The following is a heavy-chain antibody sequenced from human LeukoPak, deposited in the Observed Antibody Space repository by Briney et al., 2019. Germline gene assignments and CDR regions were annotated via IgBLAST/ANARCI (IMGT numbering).Heavy chain of an antibody. CDR2: ISSSGVST. J-gene: IGHJ5*02. CDR1: GFTFSSYG. V-gene: IGHV3-23*01. CDR3: APTSTLTTGRWFDP. D-gene: IGHD4-17*01. Sequence: GGSLRLSCAASGFTFSSYGMSWVRQAPGGGLEWVSSISSSGVSTHYTDSVKGRFTISRDNSENTLYLQMNSLRAEDTAIYYCAPTSTLTTGRWFDPWGQGTLVTVSS.